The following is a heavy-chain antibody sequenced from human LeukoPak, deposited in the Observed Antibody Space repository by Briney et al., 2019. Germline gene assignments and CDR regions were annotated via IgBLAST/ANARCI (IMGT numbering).Heavy chain of an antibody. CDR1: GYSFTSYW. V-gene: IGHV5-51*01. J-gene: IGHJ3*02. Sequence: GESLKISCKGSGYSFTSYWIGWVRQMPGKGLEWMGIIYPGDSDTRYSPSFQGQVTISADKSISTAYLQWSSLKASDTAMYYCARRRRRYCSGGSCYWSAFDIWGQGTMVTVSS. CDR2: IYPGDSDT. CDR3: ARRRRRYCSGGSCYWSAFDI. D-gene: IGHD2-15*01.